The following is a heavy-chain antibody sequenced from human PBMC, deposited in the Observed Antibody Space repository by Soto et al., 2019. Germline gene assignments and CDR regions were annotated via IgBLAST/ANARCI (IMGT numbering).Heavy chain of an antibody. Sequence: LRLSFVASGFTFSDYYMSWVRQAPGKGLEWLSYSSNSGTYTKYAGSVKGRFSISRDNAKNSLYLQINSLRGEDTAIYYCARSGDNYNVLDYWGQGTPVTVSS. CDR3: ARSGDNYNVLDY. D-gene: IGHD3-10*02. J-gene: IGHJ4*02. V-gene: IGHV3-11*06. CDR2: SSNSGTYT. CDR1: GFTFSDYY.